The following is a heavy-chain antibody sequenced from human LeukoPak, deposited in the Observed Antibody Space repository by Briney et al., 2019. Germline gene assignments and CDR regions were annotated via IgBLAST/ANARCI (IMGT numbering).Heavy chain of an antibody. Sequence: SETLSLTCTVSGGSISSYYWSWIRQPPGKGLEWIGYIYYSGSTNYNPSLKSRVTISVDTSKNQFSLKLSSVTAADTAAYYCAREAEAKYSNYVDYWGQGTLVTVSS. D-gene: IGHD4-11*01. V-gene: IGHV4-59*01. J-gene: IGHJ4*02. CDR1: GGSISSYY. CDR2: IYYSGST. CDR3: AREAEAKYSNYVDY.